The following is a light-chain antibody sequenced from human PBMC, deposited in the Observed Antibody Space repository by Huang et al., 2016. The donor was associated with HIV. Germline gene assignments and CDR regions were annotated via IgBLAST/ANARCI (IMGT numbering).Light chain of an antibody. CDR1: QSISSW. CDR3: QQYNSYPIT. J-gene: IGKJ5*01. V-gene: IGKV1-5*01. CDR2: DAS. Sequence: DIQMTQSPSTLSASVGDRVTITCRASQSISSWLAWYQQKPGKAPKVLIYDASNLERGVPARFSGSGAGTEFTLTSSSLQPDNFATYYCQQYNSYPITFGQGTRLEMK.